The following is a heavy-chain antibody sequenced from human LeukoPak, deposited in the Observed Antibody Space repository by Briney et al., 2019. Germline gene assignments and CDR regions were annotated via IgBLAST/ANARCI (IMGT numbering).Heavy chain of an antibody. Sequence: PGGSLRLSCAASGFTFSNAWMSWVRQAPGKGLEWVSRIKSKTDGGTIHYAAPVKGRFTISRDDSKDTLYLQMNSLKTEDTAVYYCSTDILETNWGGYWGQGTLVTVSS. CDR3: STDILETNWGGY. CDR2: IKSKTDGGTI. CDR1: GFTFSNAW. J-gene: IGHJ4*02. V-gene: IGHV3-15*01. D-gene: IGHD7-27*01.